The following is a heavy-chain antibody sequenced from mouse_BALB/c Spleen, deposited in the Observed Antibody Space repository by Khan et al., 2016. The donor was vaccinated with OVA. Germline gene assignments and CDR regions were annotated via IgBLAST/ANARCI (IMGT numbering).Heavy chain of an antibody. V-gene: IGHV1-4*01. CDR2: INPSNGYT. J-gene: IGHJ3*01. CDR1: GYTFTTYT. CDR3: AAEGASYRSDGWFSY. D-gene: IGHD2-14*01. Sequence: QIQLVQSGAELARPGASVKMSCKASGYTFTTYTMHWVKQRPGQGLEWIGYINPSNGYTNYNQKFKDKSTLTADKSSSTAYMQLSSLTSDYSAVSYCAAEGASYRSDGWFSYWGQGTLVTVSS.